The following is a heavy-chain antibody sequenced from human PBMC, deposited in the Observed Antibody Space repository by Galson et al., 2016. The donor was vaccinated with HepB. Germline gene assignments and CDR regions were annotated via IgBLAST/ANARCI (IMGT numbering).Heavy chain of an antibody. CDR2: ISYDGSDK. Sequence: SLRLSCAASGFIFSNYGMHWVRQAPGKGLEWVTVISYDGSDKYYADSVKGRFTISRDNSKNTVHLQMNSLRPEDTAVYYCAKVCGGDCPEGDYLGQGTLVAVSS. J-gene: IGHJ4*02. CDR3: AKVCGGDCPEGDY. CDR1: GFIFSNYG. V-gene: IGHV3-30*18. D-gene: IGHD2-21*02.